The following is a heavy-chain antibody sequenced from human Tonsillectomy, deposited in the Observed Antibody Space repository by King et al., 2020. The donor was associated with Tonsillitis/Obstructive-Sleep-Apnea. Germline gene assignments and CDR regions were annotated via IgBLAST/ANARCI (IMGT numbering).Heavy chain of an antibody. D-gene: IGHD3-22*01. Sequence: EVQLVESGGGLVQPGGSLRLSCAASGFTFSSYWMHWVRQAPGKGLVWVSRINSDGSSTSYADSVKGRFTISRDNAKNTTYLQMNSLRAEDTAVYYCARERASYYYDSSGYPSYYYSGMDVWGQGTTVTVSS. V-gene: IGHV3-74*01. CDR3: ARERASYYYDSSGYPSYYYSGMDV. CDR2: INSDGSST. J-gene: IGHJ6*02. CDR1: GFTFSSYW.